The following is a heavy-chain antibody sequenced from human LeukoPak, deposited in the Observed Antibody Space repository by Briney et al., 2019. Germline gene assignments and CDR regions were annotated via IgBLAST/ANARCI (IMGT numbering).Heavy chain of an antibody. CDR2: INPNSGNT. Sequence: TSVKVSCKASGYSFTSYDINWVRQATGQGLEWMAWINPNSGNTADAQKFQGRVTMTRDTSISTAYLELSSLTSKDTAVYYCARGVHHFDSTGYYYGELDSWGQGTLVTVSS. D-gene: IGHD3-22*01. V-gene: IGHV1-8*01. J-gene: IGHJ4*02. CDR1: GYSFTSYD. CDR3: ARGVHHFDSTGYYYGELDS.